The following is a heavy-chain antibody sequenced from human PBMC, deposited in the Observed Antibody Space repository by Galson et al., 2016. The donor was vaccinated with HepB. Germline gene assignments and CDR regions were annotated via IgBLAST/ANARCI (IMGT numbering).Heavy chain of an antibody. V-gene: IGHV3-23*01. Sequence: SLRLSCAASGFNFGRYHMNWVRQAPGKGLEWVSSIDASGGSTSYSESVQGRFIVSRDNSKNIPFLQMNGLSLEDTAVYYCAKGLEDSAWGQGTLVAVSS. J-gene: IGHJ5*02. CDR1: GFNFGRYH. CDR3: AKGLEDSA. CDR2: IDASGGST.